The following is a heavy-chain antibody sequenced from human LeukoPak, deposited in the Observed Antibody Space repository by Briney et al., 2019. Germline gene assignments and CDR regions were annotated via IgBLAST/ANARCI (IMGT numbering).Heavy chain of an antibody. V-gene: IGHV3-30*18. J-gene: IGHJ5*02. CDR3: AKGAIFGVVPTSNWFDP. CDR2: ISYDGSNK. Sequence: PGRSLRLSCAASGFTFSSYGIHWVRQAPGKGLEWVAVISYDGSNKYYADSVKGRFTISRDNSKNTLSLQMNSLRTEDTAVYYCAKGAIFGVVPTSNWFDPWGQGTLVTVSS. CDR1: GFTFSSYG. D-gene: IGHD3-3*01.